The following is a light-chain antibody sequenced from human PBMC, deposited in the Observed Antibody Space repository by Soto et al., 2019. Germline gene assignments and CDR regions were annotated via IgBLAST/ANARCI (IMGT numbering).Light chain of an antibody. CDR3: QQYKSYPWT. CDR2: KAS. CDR1: QSISSW. Sequence: DIQMTQSPSTLSASVGDRVTITCRASQSISSWLAWYQQKPGKAPKLLIYKASSLESGVPSRFSGSGSETEFTLTISSLQPDDFATYYCQQYKSYPWTFGQGTRWIS. V-gene: IGKV1-5*03. J-gene: IGKJ1*01.